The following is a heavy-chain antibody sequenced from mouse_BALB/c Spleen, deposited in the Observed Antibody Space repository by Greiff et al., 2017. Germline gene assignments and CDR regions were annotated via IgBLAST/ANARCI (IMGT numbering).Heavy chain of an antibody. CDR1: GFTFSSFG. CDR2: ISSGSSTI. CDR3: ARSRGLREAMDY. V-gene: IGHV5-17*02. D-gene: IGHD2-4*01. J-gene: IGHJ4*01. Sequence: DVQLVESGGGLVQPGGSRKLSCAASGFTFSSFGMHWVRQAPEKGLEWVAYISSGSSTIYYADTVKGRFTISRDNPKNTLFLQMTSLRSEDTAMYYCARSRGLREAMDYWGQGTSVTVSS.